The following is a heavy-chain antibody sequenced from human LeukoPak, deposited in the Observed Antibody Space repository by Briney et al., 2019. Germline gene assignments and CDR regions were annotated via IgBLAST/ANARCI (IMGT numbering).Heavy chain of an antibody. V-gene: IGHV1-8*03. J-gene: IGHJ4*02. CDR2: VNPNSGNT. CDR1: GYTFTGYD. D-gene: IGHD3-3*01. CDR3: ARGASRSFDL. Sequence: GASVKVSCKASGYTFTGYDINWVRLTTGQGLELMGWVNPNSGNTGYTQKFQGRVAITRSTSIATAYMELSSLRSDDTAVYFCARGASRSFDLWGQGTLVTVSS.